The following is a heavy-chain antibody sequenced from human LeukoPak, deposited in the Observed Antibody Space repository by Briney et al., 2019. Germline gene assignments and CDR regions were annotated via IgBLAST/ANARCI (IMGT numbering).Heavy chain of an antibody. CDR2: ISGSGGST. J-gene: IGHJ4*02. D-gene: IGHD6-19*01. Sequence: GGSLRLSCAASGFTFSSYAMSWVRQAPGKGLEWVSAISGSGGSTYYADSVKGRFTISRDNSKNTLYLQMNSLRAEDTAVYYCAKEGKRQWLVPQRTFDYWGQGTLVTVSS. CDR3: AKEGKRQWLVPQRTFDY. V-gene: IGHV3-23*01. CDR1: GFTFSSYA.